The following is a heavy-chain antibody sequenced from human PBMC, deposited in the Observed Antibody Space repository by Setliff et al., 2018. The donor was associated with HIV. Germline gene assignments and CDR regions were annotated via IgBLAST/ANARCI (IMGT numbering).Heavy chain of an antibody. V-gene: IGHV5-51*01. CDR2: IYPGDSDT. Sequence: GASLKLSCQGSANSFATYWIGWVRQMPGKGLEWVGIIYPGDSDTRYSPSFQGQVTISADKSISTAYLQWSSLKVSDTAMYYCARLRDSSGYYYVGGAFDIWGQGTMVTVSS. D-gene: IGHD3-22*01. CDR3: ARLRDSSGYYYVGGAFDI. CDR1: ANSFATYW. J-gene: IGHJ3*02.